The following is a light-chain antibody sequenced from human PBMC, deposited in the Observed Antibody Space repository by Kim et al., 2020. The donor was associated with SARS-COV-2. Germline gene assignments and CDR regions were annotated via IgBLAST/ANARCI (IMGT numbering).Light chain of an antibody. J-gene: IGKJ1*01. Sequence: EIVLTQSPGTLSLSPGERATLSCRASQSVSSSYLAWYQQKPGQAPRLLIYGESSRATGIPDRFSGSGSGTDFTLTISRLEPEDFAVYYWQQYGRSPWTFGQGTKVDIK. CDR2: GES. CDR3: QQYGRSPWT. V-gene: IGKV3-20*01. CDR1: QSVSSSY.